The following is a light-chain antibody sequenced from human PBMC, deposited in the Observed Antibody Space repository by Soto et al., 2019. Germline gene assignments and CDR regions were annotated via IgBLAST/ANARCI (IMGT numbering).Light chain of an antibody. CDR2: DAS. Sequence: DVRMTQSPSTLSASVGDRVTITCRASQFSNRWLAWYQQKPGKAPKLLIYDASNLESGVPSRFSGSGFGTEFSLNSSRLQPDAFATYYRQQYNSLYSFGQGTKVEIK. V-gene: IGKV1-5*01. CDR3: QQYNSLYS. CDR1: QFSNRW. J-gene: IGKJ2*03.